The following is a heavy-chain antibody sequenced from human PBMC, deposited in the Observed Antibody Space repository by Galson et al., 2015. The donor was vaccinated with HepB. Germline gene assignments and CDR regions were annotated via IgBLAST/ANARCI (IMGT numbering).Heavy chain of an antibody. J-gene: IGHJ6*02. Sequence: SLRLSCAASGFTFSSYAMNWVRQAPGKGLEWVSAISGGGGSTYYADSVKGRFTISRDNSKNTLYLQMNSLRAEDTAVYYCAKDQIVHVVVMDVWGQGTTVTVSS. CDR3: AKDQIVHVVVMDV. V-gene: IGHV3-23*01. D-gene: IGHD2-15*01. CDR1: GFTFSSYA. CDR2: ISGGGGST.